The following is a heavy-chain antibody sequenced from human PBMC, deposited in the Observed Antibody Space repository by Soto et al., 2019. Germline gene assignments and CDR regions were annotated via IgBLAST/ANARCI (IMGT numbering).Heavy chain of an antibody. D-gene: IGHD6-19*01. CDR3: AKDIREYGSGWTYFDN. J-gene: IGHJ4*02. CDR2: ISWNSGRI. V-gene: IGHV3-9*01. Sequence: EVQLVESGGGLVQPGRSLRLACAASGFTFDDYAMHWVRQGPGKGLEGVSGISWNSGRIDYADSVKGRFTISRDNAKKSLYLQMNSLRGEATALYYCAKDIREYGSGWTYFDNWGQGTLVTVSS. CDR1: GFTFDDYA.